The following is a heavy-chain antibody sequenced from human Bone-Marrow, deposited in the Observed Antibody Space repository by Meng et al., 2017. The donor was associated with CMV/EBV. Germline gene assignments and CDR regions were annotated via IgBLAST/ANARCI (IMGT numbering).Heavy chain of an antibody. CDR1: GFSLSPSAVG. J-gene: IGHJ4*02. V-gene: IGHV2-5*01. Sequence: TFSGFSLSPSAVGVGWIRQPPGKALECLAIIYWNDDKRYSPSLKSRLTITKDTSKNQVVLTMTNMDPVDTATYYCAHRHTLIVPFAYWGQGTLVTVSS. CDR3: AHRHTLIVPFAY. CDR2: IYWNDDK. D-gene: IGHD2-21*01.